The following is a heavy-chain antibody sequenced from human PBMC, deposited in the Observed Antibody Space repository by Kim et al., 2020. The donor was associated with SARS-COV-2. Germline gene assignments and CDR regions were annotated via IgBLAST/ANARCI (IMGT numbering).Heavy chain of an antibody. CDR3: ARDDSSSWSTDAFDI. V-gene: IGHV3-30*01. D-gene: IGHD6-13*01. Sequence: DSVRGRFPISRDNSKNTLYLQMNSLRAEDTAVYYCARDDSSSWSTDAFDIWGQGTMVTVSS. J-gene: IGHJ3*02.